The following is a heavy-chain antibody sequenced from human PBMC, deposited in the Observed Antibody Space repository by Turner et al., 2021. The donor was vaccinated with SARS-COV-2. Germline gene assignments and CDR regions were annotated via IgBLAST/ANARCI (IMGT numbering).Heavy chain of an antibody. Sequence: QVLLRASGPGRVRPSETLSPNCNVNYIGSYFWSWIRQRPGKTLEWIAYIDHSGDTSYNPSLKSRVTISIDTSQNQISLKLRSVTAADTAVYFCARSGDSWPHDFWGPGTLVTVSS. J-gene: IGHJ4*02. CDR2: IDHSGDT. CDR1: YIGSYF. V-gene: IGHV4-59*01. D-gene: IGHD6-13*01. CDR3: ARSGDSWPHDF.